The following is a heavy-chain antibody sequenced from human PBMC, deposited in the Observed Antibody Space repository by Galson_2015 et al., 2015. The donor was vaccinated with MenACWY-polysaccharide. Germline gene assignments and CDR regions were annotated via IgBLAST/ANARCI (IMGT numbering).Heavy chain of an antibody. CDR1: GGSFSGYY. CDR2: IIQSGVA. J-gene: IGHJ4*02. Sequence: ETLSLTCGVSGGSFSGYYWSWLRQSAGGGLEWIGEIIQSGVANYNASLKSRATISIEKAKNHVSLKVTSLTAADTAVYYCARVRWGYSYGHFHIDQRGQGTLVTVSS. V-gene: IGHV4-34*12. D-gene: IGHD5-18*01. CDR3: ARVRWGYSYGHFHIDQ.